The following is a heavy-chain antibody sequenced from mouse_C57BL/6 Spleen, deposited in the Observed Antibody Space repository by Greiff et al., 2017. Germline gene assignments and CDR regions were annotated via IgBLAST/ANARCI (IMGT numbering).Heavy chain of an antibody. V-gene: IGHV1-55*01. J-gene: IGHJ1*03. CDR2: IYPGSGST. Sequence: QVQLQQPGAELVKPGASVKMSCKASGYTFTSYWITWVKQRPGQGLEWIGDIYPGSGSTNYNEKFKSKATLTVDTSSSTAYMQLSSLTSEDSAVYYCARNYGSSRYFDVWGTGTTVTVSS. D-gene: IGHD1-1*01. CDR3: ARNYGSSRYFDV. CDR1: GYTFTSYW.